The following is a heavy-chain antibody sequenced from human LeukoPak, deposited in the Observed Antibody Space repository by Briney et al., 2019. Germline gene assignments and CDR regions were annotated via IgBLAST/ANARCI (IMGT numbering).Heavy chain of an antibody. J-gene: IGHJ6*02. V-gene: IGHV3-7*01. CDR3: ARGSSGWYSGYYYYGMDV. D-gene: IGHD6-19*01. CDR2: IKQDGSEK. Sequence: GRSLRLSCAASGFTFSSYWMSWVRQAPGNGLEWVANIKQDGSEKYYVDSVKGRFTISRDNAKNSLYLQMNSLRAEDTAVYYCARGSSGWYSGYYYYGMDVWGQGTTVTVSS. CDR1: GFTFSSYW.